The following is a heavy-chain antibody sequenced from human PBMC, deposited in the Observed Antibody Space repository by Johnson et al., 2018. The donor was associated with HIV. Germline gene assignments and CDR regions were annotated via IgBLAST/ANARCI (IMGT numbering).Heavy chain of an antibody. V-gene: IGHV3-9*01. D-gene: IGHD2-21*01. CDR1: GFTFDDYA. J-gene: IGHJ3*02. Sequence: VQLVESGGGLVQPGRSLRLSCAASGFTFDDYAMHWVRQAPGKGLEWVSGISWNSGSIGYADSVKGRFTISRDNSKNTLYLQMNSLTAEDTSVYYCARDQGPDGILWWLIWGQGTMVTVSS. CDR2: ISWNSGSI. CDR3: ARDQGPDGILWWLI.